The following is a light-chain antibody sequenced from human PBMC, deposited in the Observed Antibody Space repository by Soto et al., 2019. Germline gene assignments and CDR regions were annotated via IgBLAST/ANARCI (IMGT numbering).Light chain of an antibody. CDR2: DVS. Sequence: QSVLTQPRSVSGSPGQSVTISCTGTSSDVGGYNYVSWYQQRPGKAPKLMISDVSKRPSGVPDRFSGSKSGNTASLTISGLQAEDEADYYCCSYAGSFTWVFGGGTQLTVL. J-gene: IGLJ3*02. CDR1: SSDVGGYNY. V-gene: IGLV2-11*01. CDR3: CSYAGSFTWV.